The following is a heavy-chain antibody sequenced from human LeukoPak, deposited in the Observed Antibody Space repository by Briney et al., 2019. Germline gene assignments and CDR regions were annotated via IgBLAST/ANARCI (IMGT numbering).Heavy chain of an antibody. CDR1: GGSFSGYY. CDR2: INHSGST. V-gene: IGHV4-34*01. J-gene: IGHJ4*02. Sequence: SETLSLTCAVYGGSFSGYYWSWIRQPPGKGLEWIGEINHSGSTNYKPSLKSRVTISVDTSKNQFSLNLRSVTAADTAVYYCARQKGGVAGLKYYFDYWGQGTLVTVSS. D-gene: IGHD6-19*01. CDR3: ARQKGGVAGLKYYFDY.